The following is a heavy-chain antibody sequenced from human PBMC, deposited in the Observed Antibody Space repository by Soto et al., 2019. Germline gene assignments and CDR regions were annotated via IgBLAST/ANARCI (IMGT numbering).Heavy chain of an antibody. J-gene: IGHJ6*02. Sequence: SETLSLTCTVSGGSISSGGYYWSWIRQHPGKGLEWIGYIYYSGSTYYNPSLKSRVTMSVDTSKNQFSLKLSSVTAADTAVYYCARSIAARRHLPYGMDVWGQGTTVTVSS. CDR1: GGSISSGGYY. CDR2: IYYSGST. CDR3: ARSIAARRHLPYGMDV. V-gene: IGHV4-31*03. D-gene: IGHD6-6*01.